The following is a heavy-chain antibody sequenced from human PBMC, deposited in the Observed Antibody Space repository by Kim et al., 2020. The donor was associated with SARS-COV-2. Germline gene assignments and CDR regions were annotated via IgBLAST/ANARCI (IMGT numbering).Heavy chain of an antibody. CDR1: GFTFSSYE. CDR2: ISSSGSTI. V-gene: IGHV3-48*03. CDR3: ARDDGGNRPYYYYGMDV. D-gene: IGHD2-15*01. J-gene: IGHJ6*02. Sequence: GGSLRLSCAASGFTFSSYEMNWVRQAPGKGLEWVSYISSSGSTIYYADSVKGRFTISRDNAKNSLYLQMNSLRAEDTAVYYCARDDGGNRPYYYYGMDVWGQGTTVTVSS.